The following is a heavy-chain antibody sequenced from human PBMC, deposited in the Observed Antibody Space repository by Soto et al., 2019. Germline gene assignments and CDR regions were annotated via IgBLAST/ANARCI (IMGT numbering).Heavy chain of an antibody. CDR3: ATSGGSYHDFDY. J-gene: IGHJ4*02. D-gene: IGHD1-26*01. V-gene: IGHV1-24*01. Sequence: VASVKVSCKVSGYTLTELSMHWVRQAPGKGLEWMGGFDPEDGETIYAQKFQGRVTMTEDTSTDTAYMELSSLRSEDTAVYYCATSGGSYHDFDYWGQGTLVTVSS. CDR1: GYTLTELS. CDR2: FDPEDGET.